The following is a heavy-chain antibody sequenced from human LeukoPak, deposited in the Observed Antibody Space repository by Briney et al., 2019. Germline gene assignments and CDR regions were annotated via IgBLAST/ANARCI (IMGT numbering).Heavy chain of an antibody. CDR1: GYTFTSYG. V-gene: IGHV1-18*01. Sequence: ASVKVSCKASGYTFTSYGISWVRQAPGQGLEWMGWISAYNGNTNYAQKLQGRVTMTTDTSTSTAYMELRSLRSDDTAVYYCAREIIDVDTAMGWFDPWGQGTLVTVSS. J-gene: IGHJ5*02. CDR2: ISAYNGNT. CDR3: AREIIDVDTAMGWFDP. D-gene: IGHD5-18*01.